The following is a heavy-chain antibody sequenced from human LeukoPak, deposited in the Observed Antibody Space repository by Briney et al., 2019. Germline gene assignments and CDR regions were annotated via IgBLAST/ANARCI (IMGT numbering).Heavy chain of an antibody. Sequence: SETLSLTCAVYGGSFSGYYWSWIRQPPGKGLEWIGEINHSGSTNYNPSLKSRVTISVDTSKNQFSLKLSSVTAADTAVYYCARGLKHYDFWSGYYSAPDYWGQGTLVTASS. V-gene: IGHV4-34*01. D-gene: IGHD3-3*01. CDR1: GGSFSGYY. J-gene: IGHJ4*02. CDR2: INHSGST. CDR3: ARGLKHYDFWSGYYSAPDY.